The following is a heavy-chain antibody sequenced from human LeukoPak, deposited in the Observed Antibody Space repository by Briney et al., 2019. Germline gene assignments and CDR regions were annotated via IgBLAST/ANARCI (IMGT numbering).Heavy chain of an antibody. CDR3: ASGNYYGSGSYYGVGAYFDY. D-gene: IGHD3-10*01. CDR1: GFTFSGYY. CDR2: ISSSGSTI. Sequence: PGGSLRLSCAASGFTFSGYYMSWIRQAPGKGLEWVSYISSSGSTIYYADSVKGRFTISRDNAKNSLYLQMNSLRAEDTAVYYCASGNYYGSGSYYGVGAYFDYWGQGTLVTVSS. V-gene: IGHV3-11*01. J-gene: IGHJ4*02.